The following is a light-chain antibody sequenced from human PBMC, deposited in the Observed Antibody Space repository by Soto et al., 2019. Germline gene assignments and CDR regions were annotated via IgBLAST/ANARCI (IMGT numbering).Light chain of an antibody. V-gene: IGLV1-40*01. CDR2: GHN. J-gene: IGLJ2*01. CDR3: QSYDSSLSNLVV. Sequence: QSVLTQPPSVSGAPGQRVTISCTGSYSNIGAGYEVHWYQQIPGTAPKLLISGHNNRPSGVPDRFFGSKSGTSASLTIIGLQAEDEADYYCQSYDSSLSNLVVFGGGTKLTVL. CDR1: YSNIGAGYE.